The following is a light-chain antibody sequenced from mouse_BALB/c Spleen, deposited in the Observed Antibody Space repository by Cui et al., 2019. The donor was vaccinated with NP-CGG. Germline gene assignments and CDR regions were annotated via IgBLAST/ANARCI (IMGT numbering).Light chain of an antibody. CDR1: TGAVTTSNY. J-gene: IGLJ1*01. Sequence: QAVVTQESALTTSPGETVTLTCRSSTGAVTTSNYANWVQEKPDHLFTGIIGGTNNRVPGVPARFSGSLLGDRAALTITGAQTEDEAIYFCALWYSNHWVFGGGTKLTVL. V-gene: IGLV1*01. CDR2: GTN. CDR3: ALWYSNHWV.